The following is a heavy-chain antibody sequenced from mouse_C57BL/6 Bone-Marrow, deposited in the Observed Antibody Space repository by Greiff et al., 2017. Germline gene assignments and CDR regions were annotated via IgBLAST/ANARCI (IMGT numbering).Heavy chain of an antibody. D-gene: IGHD2-12*01. V-gene: IGHV1-81*01. CDR2: IYPSSGNT. Sequence: VQLQQSGAELARPGASVKLSCKASGYTFTSYGISWVKQRTGQGLEWIGEIYPSSGNTYYNEKFKGKATLTADKSSSTAYMELRSLTSEDAAVYFCARGDDSSWFAYWGQGTLITVSA. CDR1: GYTFTSYG. J-gene: IGHJ3*01. CDR3: ARGDDSSWFAY.